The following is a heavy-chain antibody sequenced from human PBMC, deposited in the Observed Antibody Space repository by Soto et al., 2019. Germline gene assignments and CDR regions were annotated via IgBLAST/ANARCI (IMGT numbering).Heavy chain of an antibody. CDR1: GFTFSSYS. Sequence: GGSLRLSCAASGFTFSSYSMNWVRQAPGKGLEWVSSISSSSSYIYYADSVKGRFTISRDNAKNSLYLQMNSLRAEDTPVYYCARDTVVVVAPTDHPFDYWGQGTLVTVSS. CDR2: ISSSSSYI. J-gene: IGHJ4*02. CDR3: ARDTVVVVAPTDHPFDY. D-gene: IGHD2-15*01. V-gene: IGHV3-21*01.